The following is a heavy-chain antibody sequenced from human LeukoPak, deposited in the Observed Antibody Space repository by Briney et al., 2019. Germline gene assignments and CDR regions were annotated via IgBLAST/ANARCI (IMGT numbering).Heavy chain of an antibody. V-gene: IGHV3-11*01. CDR3: ARDLVDTAMWEFDY. Sequence: PGGSLRLSCAASGFTFSDYYMSWIRQAPGKGLEWVSYISSSGSTIYYADSVKGRFTISRDNAKNSLYLQMNSLRAEDTAVYYCARDLVDTAMWEFDYWGQGTLVTVSS. J-gene: IGHJ4*02. D-gene: IGHD5-18*01. CDR2: ISSSGSTI. CDR1: GFTFSDYY.